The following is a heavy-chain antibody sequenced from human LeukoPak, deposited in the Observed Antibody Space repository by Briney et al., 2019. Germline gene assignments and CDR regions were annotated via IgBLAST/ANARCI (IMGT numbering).Heavy chain of an antibody. D-gene: IGHD2-15*01. Sequence: GGSLRLSCAASGFTFTTYVIHWVRQAPGKGLEWVAVISQTGRIETYADSVQGRFTVSRDNSNKMAYLQMNSLKTEDTAVYYCARDRAVALPTYYYYMDVWGKGTTVTVSS. V-gene: IGHV3-30*04. CDR1: GFTFTTYV. CDR3: ARDRAVALPTYYYYMDV. J-gene: IGHJ6*03. CDR2: ISQTGRIE.